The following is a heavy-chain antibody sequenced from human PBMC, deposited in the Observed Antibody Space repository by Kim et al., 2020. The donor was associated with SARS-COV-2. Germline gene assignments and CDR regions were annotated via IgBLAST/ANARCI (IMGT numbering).Heavy chain of an antibody. V-gene: IGHV4-34*01. CDR3: ARSHLRPPEYSSSSAGGPGNWFDP. Sequence: SETLSLTCAVYGGSFSGYYWSWIRQPPGKGLEWIGEINHSGSTNYNPSLKSRVTISVDTSKNQFSLKLSSVTAADTAVYYCARSHLRPPEYSSSSAGGPGNWFDPWGQGTLVTVSS. CDR2: INHSGST. CDR1: GGSFSGYY. D-gene: IGHD6-6*01. J-gene: IGHJ5*02.